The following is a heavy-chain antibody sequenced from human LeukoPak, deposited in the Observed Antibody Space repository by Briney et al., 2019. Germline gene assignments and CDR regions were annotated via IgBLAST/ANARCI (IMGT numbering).Heavy chain of an antibody. J-gene: IGHJ5*02. CDR2: ISHDGATNK. V-gene: IGHV3-30*04. D-gene: IGHD3-10*01. CDR1: GFTFSSFA. Sequence: GRSLRLSCAASGFTFSSFAMHWVRQAPGEGLEWVSVISHDGATNKYYAVSVKGRFSISRDNSKNTTNLRMNSLRVEDTAVYYCARDPSRFGEFGFNDLWGQGTLVTVSS. CDR3: ARDPSRFGEFGFNDL.